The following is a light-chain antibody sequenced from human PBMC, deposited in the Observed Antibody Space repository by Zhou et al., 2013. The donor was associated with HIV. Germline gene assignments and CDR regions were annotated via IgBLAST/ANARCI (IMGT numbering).Light chain of an antibody. J-gene: IGKJ4*01. CDR2: DAS. V-gene: IGKV3-11*01. Sequence: EIVMTQSPATLSVSPGERATLSCRASQSVSTYLAWYQHKPGQAPRLLIYDASNRATGIPARFSGSGSGTDFTLTISSLEPEDFAVYYCQQRNSWPLTFGGGTKVEIK. CDR3: QQRNSWPLT. CDR1: QSVSTY.